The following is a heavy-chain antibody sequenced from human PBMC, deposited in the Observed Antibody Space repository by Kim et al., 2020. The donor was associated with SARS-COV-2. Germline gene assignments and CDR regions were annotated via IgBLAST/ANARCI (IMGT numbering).Heavy chain of an antibody. CDR2: IRGDKKTI. V-gene: IGHV3-48*02. J-gene: IGHJ4*02. CDR3: AKDVDNTGWFLGHS. Sequence: GGSLRLSCAASGFTFSNYAMNWVRQAPGKGLEWVAYIRGDKKTIYYADSVKGRFTISRDNAWNSLYLQMNSLRNDDTALYYRAKDVDNTGWFLGHSWGQGTLVTVSS. D-gene: IGHD6-19*01. CDR1: GFTFSNYA.